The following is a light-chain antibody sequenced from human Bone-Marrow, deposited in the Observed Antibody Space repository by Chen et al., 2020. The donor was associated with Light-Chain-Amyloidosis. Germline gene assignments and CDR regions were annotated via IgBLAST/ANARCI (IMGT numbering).Light chain of an antibody. CDR1: NRDAGGYKY. V-gene: IGLV2-14*03. CDR2: DVS. J-gene: IGLJ3*02. Sequence: QSDLTQPASVSGSPGQTITISCTGSNRDAGGYKYVSWYQQHPGEAPKLTIYDVSNRPSGMSNRSSGSKSGTTSSLTISGVRAEDEAIYYCSPYRGNSTWVFGGGTKLTVL. CDR3: SPYRGNSTWV.